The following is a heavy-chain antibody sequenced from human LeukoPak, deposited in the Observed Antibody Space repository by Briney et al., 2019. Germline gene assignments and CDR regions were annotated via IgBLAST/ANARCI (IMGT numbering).Heavy chain of an antibody. D-gene: IGHD3-10*01. CDR3: VKGRRSYYGSGSYSGYYYGMDV. Sequence: GGSLRLSCSASGFTFSSYALHWVRQAPGKGLEYVSAISSNGGSTYYADSVKGRFTISRDNSKNTLYLQMSSLRAEDTAVYYCVKGRRSYYGSGSYSGYYYGMDVWGKGTTVTVSS. CDR2: ISSNGGST. J-gene: IGHJ6*04. V-gene: IGHV3-64D*06. CDR1: GFTFSSYA.